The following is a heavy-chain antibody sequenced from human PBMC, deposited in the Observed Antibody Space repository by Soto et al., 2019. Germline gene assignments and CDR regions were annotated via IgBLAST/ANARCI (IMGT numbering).Heavy chain of an antibody. CDR3: ARSNRNYVRTLDY. D-gene: IGHD1-7*01. Sequence: QVQIQESGPGLVKPSGTLSLACSVSSVSVSGSYWCAWVRQSPGKGLEWIGEIEHSGRTNYNPSLKSRVTMSLDYSKNQFSLNLRSVTAADTAVYYCARSNRNYVRTLDYWGQGSQVIVSS. V-gene: IGHV4-4*02. J-gene: IGHJ4*02. CDR2: IEHSGRT. CDR1: SVSVSGSYW.